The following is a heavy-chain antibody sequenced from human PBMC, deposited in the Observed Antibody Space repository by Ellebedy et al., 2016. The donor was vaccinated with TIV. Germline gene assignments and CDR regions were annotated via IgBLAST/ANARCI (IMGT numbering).Heavy chain of an antibody. CDR2: IKPDGSET. V-gene: IGHV3-7*01. CDR3: VGFGVFNL. Sequence: GESLKISCAAWGFSFSNFWMSWVRQAPGKGLEWVADIKPDGSETYYVDSVKGRFTISRENAKNALFLQTDCLRVNDSAVHYCVGFGVFNLWGPGAPVTVSS. J-gene: IGHJ5*02. CDR1: GFSFSNFW. D-gene: IGHD3-3*01.